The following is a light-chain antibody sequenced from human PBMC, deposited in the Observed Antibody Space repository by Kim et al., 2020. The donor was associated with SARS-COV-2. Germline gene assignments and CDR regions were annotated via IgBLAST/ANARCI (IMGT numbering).Light chain of an antibody. CDR1: QSVSSY. CDR2: DAS. Sequence: LSPGESATLSCRASQSVSSYLAWYQQKPGQATRLLNYDASNRATGIPARFSGSGSGTDFTLTIGSLEPEDFAVYYCQQRSNWPLTFGGGTKVDIK. CDR3: QQRSNWPLT. J-gene: IGKJ4*01. V-gene: IGKV3-11*01.